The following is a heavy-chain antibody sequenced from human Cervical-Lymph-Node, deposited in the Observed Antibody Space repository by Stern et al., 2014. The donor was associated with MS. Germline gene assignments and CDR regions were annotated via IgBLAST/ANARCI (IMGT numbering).Heavy chain of an antibody. V-gene: IGHV5-51*01. D-gene: IGHD6-6*01. Sequence: VQLVQSGAAVKKSGESLKISCKGSGYSFPAYWIAWVRQMPGKGLEWMGIIYPGDSDTRYSPSFQGQVTISADKSTRTAYLQWCSLKASDTAMYYCARQEGSRHYGLDVWGQGTTVTVSS. J-gene: IGHJ6*02. CDR2: IYPGDSDT. CDR3: ARQEGSRHYGLDV. CDR1: GYSFPAYW.